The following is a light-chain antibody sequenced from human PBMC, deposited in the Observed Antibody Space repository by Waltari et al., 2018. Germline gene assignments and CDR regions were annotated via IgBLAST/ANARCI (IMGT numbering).Light chain of an antibody. CDR1: NIGSKS. CDR3: QVWDITSDHFV. CDR2: DNS. Sequence: SYVLTQPPSVSVAPGQTARITCGGNNIGSKSVHWYQQKPGQAPVLVVYDNSDRPSGILERFSGSNSGNTATRTISRVEAGDEADYYCQVWDITSDHFVFGTGTKVTVL. J-gene: IGLJ1*01. V-gene: IGLV3-21*02.